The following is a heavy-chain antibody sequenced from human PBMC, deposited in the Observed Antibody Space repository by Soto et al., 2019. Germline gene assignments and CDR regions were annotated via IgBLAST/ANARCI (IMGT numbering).Heavy chain of an antibody. CDR1: GFTFSSYA. V-gene: IGHV3-23*01. D-gene: IGHD1-26*01. CDR2: ISGSGGST. J-gene: IGHJ4*02. Sequence: EVQLLESGGGLVQPGGSLRLSCAASGFTFSSYAMRWVRQAPVKGLEWVSAISGSGGSTYYADSVKGRFTSSRDNSKNTLYLQMTSLSAGDTAVYYCARRGSGSYYAYWGQGTLVTVSS. CDR3: ARRGSGSYYAY.